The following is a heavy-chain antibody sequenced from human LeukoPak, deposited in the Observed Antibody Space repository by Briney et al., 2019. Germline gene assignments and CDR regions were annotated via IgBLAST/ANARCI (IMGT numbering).Heavy chain of an antibody. D-gene: IGHD5-24*01. CDR2: IIPIFGTA. CDR1: GGTFSSYA. CDR3: ATVESDAFDI. J-gene: IGHJ3*02. V-gene: IGHV1-69*06. Sequence: SVKVSCKASGGTFSSYAISWVRQAPGQGLEWMGGIIPIFGTANYAQKFQGRVTMTEDTSTDTAYMELSSLRSEDTAVYYCATVESDAFDIWGQGTMVTVSS.